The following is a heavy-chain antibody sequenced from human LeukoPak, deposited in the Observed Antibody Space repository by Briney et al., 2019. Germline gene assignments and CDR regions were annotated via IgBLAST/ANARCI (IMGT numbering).Heavy chain of an antibody. Sequence: GGTLRLSCAASGFTFSSYWMHWVRQAPGKGLVWVSRINSDGSSTSYADSVKGRFTISRDNAKNSVYLQMNSLRAEDTAVYYCARDRWFGELLGPYYMDVWGKGTTVTVSS. D-gene: IGHD3-10*01. CDR1: GFTFSSYW. J-gene: IGHJ6*03. CDR2: INSDGSST. V-gene: IGHV3-74*01. CDR3: ARDRWFGELLGPYYMDV.